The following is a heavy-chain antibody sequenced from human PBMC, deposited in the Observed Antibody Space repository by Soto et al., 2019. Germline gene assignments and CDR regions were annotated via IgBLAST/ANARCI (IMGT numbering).Heavy chain of an antibody. J-gene: IGHJ3*02. V-gene: IGHV1-2*04. Sequence: ASVKVSCKASGYTFTGYYMHWVRQAPGQGLEWMGWINPNSGGTNYAQKFQGWVTMTRDTSISTAYMELSRLRSDDTAVYYCARTATNYYDSSGYYPDAFDIWGQGTMVTVSS. CDR2: INPNSGGT. D-gene: IGHD3-22*01. CDR3: ARTATNYYDSSGYYPDAFDI. CDR1: GYTFTGYY.